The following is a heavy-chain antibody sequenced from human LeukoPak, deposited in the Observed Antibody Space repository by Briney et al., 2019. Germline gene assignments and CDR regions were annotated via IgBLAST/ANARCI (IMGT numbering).Heavy chain of an antibody. CDR3: ARLGLYTSSWHRYYYFDY. Sequence: SETLSLTCGVHGGSFNDYSWTWIRQSPGKGLEGIGEINHSGSTTSNPSLKSRFTMSVDASKNQFSLRLSSVTAADTAGYYCARLGLYTSSWHRYYYFDYWGQGTLVTVSS. V-gene: IGHV4-34*01. CDR2: INHSGST. J-gene: IGHJ4*02. CDR1: GGSFNDYS. D-gene: IGHD6-13*01.